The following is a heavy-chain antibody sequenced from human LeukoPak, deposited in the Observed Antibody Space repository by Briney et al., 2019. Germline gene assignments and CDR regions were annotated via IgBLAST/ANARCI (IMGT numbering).Heavy chain of an antibody. Sequence: PSETLSLTCTVSGGSISSYYWSWIRQPPGKGLEWIGYIYDSGSTNYNPSLKSRVTMSVDTSKNQFSLKMSSVTAADTAVYYCARESYIYGSGSHDAFDIWGQGTMVTVSS. CDR3: ARESYIYGSGSHDAFDI. CDR1: GGSISSYY. J-gene: IGHJ3*02. D-gene: IGHD3-10*01. V-gene: IGHV4-59*12. CDR2: IYDSGST.